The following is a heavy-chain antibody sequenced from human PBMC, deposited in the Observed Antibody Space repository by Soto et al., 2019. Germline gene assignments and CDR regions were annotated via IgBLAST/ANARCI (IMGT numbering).Heavy chain of an antibody. Sequence: ASVKVSCKASGYTFTGYYMHWVLQAPGQGLEWMGWINPNSGGTNYAQKFQGWVTMTRDTSISTAYMELSRLRSDDTALYYCARGKFFGDTAIISSRFFGYYYYGMDVGGKGTRVTVS. CDR3: ARGKFFGDTAIISSRFFGYYYYGMDV. J-gene: IGHJ6*04. CDR2: INPNSGGT. V-gene: IGHV1-2*04. CDR1: GYTFTGYY. D-gene: IGHD5-18*01.